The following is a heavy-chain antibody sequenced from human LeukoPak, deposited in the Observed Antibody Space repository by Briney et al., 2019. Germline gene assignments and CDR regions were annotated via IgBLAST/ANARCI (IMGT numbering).Heavy chain of an antibody. CDR3: ARHEWRLGYFDY. Sequence: PSETLSLTCAVYGGSFSGYYRSWIRQPPGKGLEWIGEINHSGSTNYNPSLKSRVTISVDTSKNQFSLKLSSVTAADTAVYYCARHEWRLGYFDYWGQGTLVTVSS. D-gene: IGHD7-27*01. J-gene: IGHJ4*02. CDR1: GGSFSGYY. CDR2: INHSGST. V-gene: IGHV4-34*01.